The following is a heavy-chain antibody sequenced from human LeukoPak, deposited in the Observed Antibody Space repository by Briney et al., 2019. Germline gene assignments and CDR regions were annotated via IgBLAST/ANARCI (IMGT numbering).Heavy chain of an antibody. Sequence: PGGSLRLSCAASGFTFNSYAMTWVRQAPGRGLEWVSFISSTSIYIYYADSVKGRFTISRDNAKNSLYLQMNSLRAEDTAIYYCTRVGYIDEGIDYWGQGTLVTVSS. CDR2: ISSTSIYI. CDR3: TRVGYIDEGIDY. D-gene: IGHD5-24*01. V-gene: IGHV3-21*06. CDR1: GFTFNSYA. J-gene: IGHJ4*02.